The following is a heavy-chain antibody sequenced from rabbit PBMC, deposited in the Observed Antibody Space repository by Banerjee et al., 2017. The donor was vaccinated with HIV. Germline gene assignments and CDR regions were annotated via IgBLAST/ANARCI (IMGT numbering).Heavy chain of an antibody. V-gene: IGHV1S45*01. CDR1: GFDFSSYG. CDR2: IYAGSGSA. J-gene: IGHJ4*01. CDR3: AREIPATGSYEL. Sequence: QEQLVESGGGLVQPGGSLKLSCKASGFDFSSYGVSWVRQAPGEGLEWIGCIYAGSGSAYYASWAKGRFTVSKTSSTTVTLQMTSLTAADTATYFCAREIPATGSYELRGPGTLVTV. D-gene: IGHD5-1*01.